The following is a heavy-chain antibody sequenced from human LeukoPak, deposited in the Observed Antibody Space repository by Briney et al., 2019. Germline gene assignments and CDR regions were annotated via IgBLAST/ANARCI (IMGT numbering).Heavy chain of an antibody. CDR2: ISSSTSYI. V-gene: IGHV3-21*01. CDR1: GFTFRSYL. D-gene: IGHD3-10*01. CDR3: ARDRIERGSDAFDI. Sequence: GGSLRLSCAASGFTFRSYLMNWVRQAPGKGLEWVSVISSSTSYIYYADSVKGRFTISRDNAKNSVYLQMNSLRADDTGVYYCARDRIERGSDAFDIWGQGTKVTVSS. J-gene: IGHJ3*02.